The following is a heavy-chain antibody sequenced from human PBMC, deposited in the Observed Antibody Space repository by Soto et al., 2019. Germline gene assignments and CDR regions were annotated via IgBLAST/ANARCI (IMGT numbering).Heavy chain of an antibody. D-gene: IGHD3-9*01. J-gene: IGHJ4*02. CDR3: ARRDYDILTGPHYYFDY. V-gene: IGHV4-39*01. CDR1: GGSISSSSYY. CDR2: IYYSGST. Sequence: KPSETLSLTCTVSGGSISSSSYYWGWIRQPPGKGLEWIGSIYYSGSTYYNPSLKSRVTISVDTSKNQFSLKLSSVTAADTAVYYCARRDYDILTGPHYYFDYWGQGTLVTVSS.